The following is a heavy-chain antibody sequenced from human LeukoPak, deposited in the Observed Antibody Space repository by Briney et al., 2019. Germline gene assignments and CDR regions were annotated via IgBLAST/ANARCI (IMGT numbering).Heavy chain of an antibody. V-gene: IGHV1-69*13. Sequence: SVKVSCKASGGTFSSYAISWVRQAPGQGLEWMGGIIPIFGTANYAQKFQGRVTITADESTSTAYMELSSLRSEDTAVYYCARAIAAAGMGSNWFDPWGQGTLVTDSS. CDR2: IIPIFGTA. CDR1: GGTFSSYA. D-gene: IGHD6-13*01. J-gene: IGHJ5*02. CDR3: ARAIAAAGMGSNWFDP.